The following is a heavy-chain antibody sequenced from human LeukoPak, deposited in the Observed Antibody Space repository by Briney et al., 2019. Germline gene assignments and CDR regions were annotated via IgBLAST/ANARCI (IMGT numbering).Heavy chain of an antibody. Sequence: ASVKVSCKASGYTFTSYGISWVRQATGQGLEWMGWMNPNSGNTGYAQKFQGRVTMTRNTSISTAYMELSSLRSEDTAVYYCARAPLYYYYYGMDVWGQGTTVTVSS. CDR2: MNPNSGNT. CDR3: ARAPLYYYYYGMDV. J-gene: IGHJ6*02. V-gene: IGHV1-8*02. CDR1: GYTFTSYG.